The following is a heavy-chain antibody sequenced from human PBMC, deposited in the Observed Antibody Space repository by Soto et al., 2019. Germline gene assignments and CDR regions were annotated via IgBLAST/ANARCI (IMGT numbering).Heavy chain of an antibody. J-gene: IGHJ4*02. Sequence: QVQLVQSGAEVKKPGASVKVSCKASGYTFTSYAMHWVRQAPGQRLEWMGWINAGNGNTKYSQKLQGRVTITRDTSASTAYMELSSLRSEDTAVYYCARDRAAAILYYFDYWGQGTLVTVSS. D-gene: IGHD2-2*01. CDR1: GYTFTSYA. V-gene: IGHV1-3*01. CDR3: ARDRAAAILYYFDY. CDR2: INAGNGNT.